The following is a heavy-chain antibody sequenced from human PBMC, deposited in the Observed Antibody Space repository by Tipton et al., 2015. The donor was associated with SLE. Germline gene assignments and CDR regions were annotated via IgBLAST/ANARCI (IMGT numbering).Heavy chain of an antibody. CDR1: GGSINSGGYS. D-gene: IGHD6-19*01. CDR2: IYHDGST. V-gene: IGHV4-30-2*01. J-gene: IGHJ4*02. CDR3: AREQWLVLWGYFDY. Sequence: TLSLTCAVSGGSINSGGYSWSWIRQPPGKGLEWIGYIYHDGSTNYNPSLKSRVSISIDTSKNHFSLNLSSVTAADTAVYYCAREQWLVLWGYFDYWGQGSLVTVSS.